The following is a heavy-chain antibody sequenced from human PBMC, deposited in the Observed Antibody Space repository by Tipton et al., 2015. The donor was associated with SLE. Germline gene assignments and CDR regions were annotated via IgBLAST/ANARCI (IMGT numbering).Heavy chain of an antibody. V-gene: IGHV6-1*01. CDR2: TYYMSKWYN. J-gene: IGHJ6*02. CDR1: GDSVSSNSAA. CDR3: VRGPKDV. Sequence: GLVKPSQTLSLTCAISGDSVSSNSAAWNWIRQSPSRGLEWLGRTYYMSKWYNDYAVSVKSRIIINPDTSKNQISLKLSSVSAADTAVYYCVRGPKDVWGQGTTVTVSS.